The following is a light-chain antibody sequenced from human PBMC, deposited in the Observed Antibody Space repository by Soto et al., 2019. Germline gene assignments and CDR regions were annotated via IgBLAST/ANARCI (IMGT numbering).Light chain of an antibody. Sequence: DIQMTQSPSSLAASVGDRVTITRRAGQSISSYLNWYEQKPREAPKLXIYAASSLQSGVPSRFSGSGAGTDCTLTISSLQPEDVATYYCQQSYSTPITFGQGTRLEIK. CDR2: AAS. CDR3: QQSYSTPIT. CDR1: QSISSY. J-gene: IGKJ5*01. V-gene: IGKV1-39*01.